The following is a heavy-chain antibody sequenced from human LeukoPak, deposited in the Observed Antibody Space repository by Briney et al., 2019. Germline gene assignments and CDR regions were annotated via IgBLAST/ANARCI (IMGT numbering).Heavy chain of an antibody. D-gene: IGHD3-22*01. Sequence: GGSLRLSCAASGFTLSSYSMNWVRQAPGKGLGWVSYISSSSAGIYYADSVEGRFTVSRDNAKNSLYPQMSSLRAEDTAMYYCARSGTTYYYDSSTRIWGQGTMVTVSS. V-gene: IGHV3-48*04. J-gene: IGHJ3*02. CDR1: GFTLSSYS. CDR3: ARSGTTYYYDSSTRI. CDR2: ISSSSAGI.